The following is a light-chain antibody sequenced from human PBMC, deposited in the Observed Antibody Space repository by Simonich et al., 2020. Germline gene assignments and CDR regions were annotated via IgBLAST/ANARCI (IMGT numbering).Light chain of an antibody. CDR2: DVS. CDR1: SSDVGGYNY. V-gene: IGLV2-11*01. Sequence: QSALTQPRSVSGSPGQSVTISCTGPSSDVGGYNYVSWSQQHPGKAPKLMIYDVSKRPAGGPDRFAGSKSGNTASLTISGLQAEDEADYYCCSYAGSYTWVFGGGTKLTVL. J-gene: IGLJ3*02. CDR3: CSYAGSYTWV.